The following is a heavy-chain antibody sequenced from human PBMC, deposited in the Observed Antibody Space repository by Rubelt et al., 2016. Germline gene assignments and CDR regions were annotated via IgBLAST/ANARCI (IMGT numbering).Heavy chain of an antibody. CDR3: ARHAFIVTTGSFWDY. CDR2: IDYSGST. Sequence: QLQLQESGPGLVQPSETLSLTCTISGDSISSNSFYWGWIRQPPGKGLEWIGSIDYSGSTYSNPSLRSRVTMSVDTSKNQFSLKLGSVTAADTAVYYCARHAFIVTTGSFWDYWGQGTLITVSS. CDR1: GDSISSNSFY. J-gene: IGHJ4*02. V-gene: IGHV4-39*01. D-gene: IGHD4-17*01.